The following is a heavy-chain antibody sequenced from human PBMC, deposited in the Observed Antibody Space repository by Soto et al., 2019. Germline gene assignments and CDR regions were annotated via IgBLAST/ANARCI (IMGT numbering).Heavy chain of an antibody. Sequence: QVQLQESGPGMVEPSQTLSLTCTVSGGSISSGDYYWSWIRQPPGKGLEWIGYIYYSGSTYYNPSLKSRVTISVDTSKNQFSLNLSSVTAADTAVYYCARVLLGVQAFDIWGQGTMVTVSS. V-gene: IGHV4-30-4*01. CDR3: ARVLLGVQAFDI. CDR1: GGSISSGDYY. D-gene: IGHD1-26*01. J-gene: IGHJ3*02. CDR2: IYYSGST.